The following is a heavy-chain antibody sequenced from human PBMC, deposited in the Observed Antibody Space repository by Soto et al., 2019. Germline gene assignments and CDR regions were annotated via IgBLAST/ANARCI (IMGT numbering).Heavy chain of an antibody. J-gene: IGHJ6*02. D-gene: IGHD1-1*01. CDR3: ARANKELYNWHPTDYYYGMDV. V-gene: IGHV4-4*02. Sequence: PSETLSLTCAVSGGSIISSNWWSWVRQPPGKGLEWIAEIYHSGSTNYNPSLKSRVTISVDKSKNQFSLKLSSVTAADTAVYYCARANKELYNWHPTDYYYGMDVWGQGTTVTVSS. CDR1: GGSIISSNW. CDR2: IYHSGST.